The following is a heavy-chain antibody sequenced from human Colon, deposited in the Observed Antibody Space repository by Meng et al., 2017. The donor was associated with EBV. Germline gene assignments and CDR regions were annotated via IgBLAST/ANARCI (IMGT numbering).Heavy chain of an antibody. CDR2: VSHPGSA. CDR3: ARVPTTGYKDH. J-gene: IGHJ4*02. Sequence: QLGEGLLKPPATLSLTCTVNGGSFSGYVWSWVRQPPGKGMEWIGEVSHPGSANYNPSLKSRVTISVDASEKQFSLRLTSVTAADSAVYYCARVPTTGYKDHWGQGTLVTVSS. CDR1: GGSFSGYV. V-gene: IGHV4-34*01. D-gene: IGHD3-9*01.